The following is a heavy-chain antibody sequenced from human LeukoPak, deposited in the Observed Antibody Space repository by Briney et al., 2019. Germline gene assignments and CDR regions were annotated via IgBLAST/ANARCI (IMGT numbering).Heavy chain of an antibody. V-gene: IGHV1-2*06. Sequence: ASVKVSCKASGYTFTGYYIHWVRQAPGQGLEWVGRINPNSGGTIYAQKFQGRVTMTRDTSISTAYLEPSRLRSDDTAVYYCAREEGDGSGSYYSWGQGTLVTVSS. CDR3: AREEGDGSGSYYS. J-gene: IGHJ4*02. D-gene: IGHD3-10*01. CDR2: INPNSGGT. CDR1: GYTFTGYY.